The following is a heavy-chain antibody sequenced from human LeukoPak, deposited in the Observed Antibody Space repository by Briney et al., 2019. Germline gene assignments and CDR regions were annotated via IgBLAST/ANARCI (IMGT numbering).Heavy chain of an antibody. D-gene: IGHD6-13*01. Sequence: GGSLRLSCAASGFTFSSYGMHWVRQAPGKGLEWVAVISYDGSNKYYADSVKGRFTISRDNSKNSLYLQMNSLRAEDMALYYCAKDMIWKDFAADGLFDSWGQGTLVTVSS. CDR2: ISYDGSNK. V-gene: IGHV3-30*18. J-gene: IGHJ4*02. CDR1: GFTFSSYG. CDR3: AKDMIWKDFAADGLFDS.